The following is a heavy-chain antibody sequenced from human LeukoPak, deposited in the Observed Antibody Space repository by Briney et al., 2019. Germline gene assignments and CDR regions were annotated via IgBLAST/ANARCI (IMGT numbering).Heavy chain of an antibody. CDR1: GGSISSYY. CDR2: IYYSGST. J-gene: IGHJ3*02. Sequence: SETLSLTCTVSGGSISSYYWSWIRQPPGKGLEWIGYIYYSGSTSYNPSLKSRVTISLDTSKHQFSLKLNSVTAADTAVYYCARHAYCGGDCFGGAFEIWGQGTMVTVSS. D-gene: IGHD2-21*02. CDR3: ARHAYCGGDCFGGAFEI. V-gene: IGHV4-59*08.